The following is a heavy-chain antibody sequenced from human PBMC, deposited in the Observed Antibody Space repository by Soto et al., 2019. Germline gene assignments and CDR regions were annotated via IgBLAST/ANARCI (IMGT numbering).Heavy chain of an antibody. J-gene: IGHJ4*02. CDR3: ARDRYPFDY. CDR1: GFTFSISS. V-gene: IGHV3-21*04. CDR2: ISGTSDYI. Sequence: GGSLRLSCAASGFTFSISSMNWVRQAPGKGLEWVSSISGTSDYISYADSVKGRFTISRDNAKNTLYLQMNSLRAEDTAVYYCARDRYPFDYWGQGTLVTVSS. D-gene: IGHD1-26*01.